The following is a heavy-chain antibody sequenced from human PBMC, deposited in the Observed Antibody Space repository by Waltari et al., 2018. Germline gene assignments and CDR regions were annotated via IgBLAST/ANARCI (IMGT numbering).Heavy chain of an antibody. CDR2: INHSGNT. V-gene: IGHV4-34*01. D-gene: IGHD2-15*01. CDR1: GGYFNLYY. Sequence: QVQLQQWGAGLLKPSESLSLPCAVYGGYFNLYYWSWTRQPPGKGLEWIGEINHSGNTNYNPSLKSRVAISIDTPKQQFSLKLTSVAAADTAVYYCARLEDCTGGHCYSGSPYAVDVWGPGTTVTVSS. CDR3: ARLEDCTGGHCYSGSPYAVDV. J-gene: IGHJ6*02.